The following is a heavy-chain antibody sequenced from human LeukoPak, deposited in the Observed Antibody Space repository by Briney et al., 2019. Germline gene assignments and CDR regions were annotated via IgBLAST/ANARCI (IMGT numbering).Heavy chain of an antibody. J-gene: IGHJ6*03. CDR3: ATEVYYYMDV. CDR2: IKEDGSAK. Sequence: PGGSLRLSCAASGLTFSNYWMSWVRQAPGKGLEWVANIKEDGSAKYYVDSVKGRFTISRDNAKNSLYLQMNSLRAEDTAVYCCATEVYYYMDVWGKGTTVTVSS. V-gene: IGHV3-7*01. CDR1: GLTFSNYW.